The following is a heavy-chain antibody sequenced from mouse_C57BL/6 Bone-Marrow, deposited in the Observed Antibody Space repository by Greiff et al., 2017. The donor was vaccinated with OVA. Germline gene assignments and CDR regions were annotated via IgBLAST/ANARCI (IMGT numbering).Heavy chain of an antibody. CDR1: GFTFSDYG. J-gene: IGHJ4*01. V-gene: IGHV5-15*01. CDR2: ISNLAYSI. Sequence: EVMLVESGGGLVQPGGSLKLSCAASGFTFSDYGMAWVRQAPRKGPEWVAFISNLAYSIYYADTVTGRFTISRENAKNTLYLEMSSLRSEDTAMYYCARHGDTAGYAMDYSGQGTSVTVSS. D-gene: IGHD3-3*01. CDR3: ARHGDTAGYAMDY.